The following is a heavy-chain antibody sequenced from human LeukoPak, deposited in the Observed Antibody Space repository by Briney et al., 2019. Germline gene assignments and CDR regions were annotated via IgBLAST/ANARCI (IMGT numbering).Heavy chain of an antibody. J-gene: IGHJ4*02. CDR2: INHSGST. Sequence: SETLSLTCAVYGGSFSGYYWSWIRQPPGKGLEWIGEINHSGSTNYNPSLKSRVTISVDTSKNQFSLKLSSVTAADTAVYYCARGRDYWGQGTLVTASS. CDR3: ARGRDY. CDR1: GGSFSGYY. V-gene: IGHV4-34*01.